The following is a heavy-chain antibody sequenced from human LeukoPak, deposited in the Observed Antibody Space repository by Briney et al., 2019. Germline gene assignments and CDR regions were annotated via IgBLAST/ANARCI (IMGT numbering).Heavy chain of an antibody. D-gene: IGHD1-26*01. Sequence: ASVKVSCKASGYTFTSYGISWVRQAPGQGLEWMGWISAYNGSTNYAQKLQGRVTMTTDTSTSTAYMELRSLRSDDTAVYYCARDRLWELPDYFDYWGQGTLVTVSS. CDR1: GYTFTSYG. CDR3: ARDRLWELPDYFDY. CDR2: ISAYNGST. V-gene: IGHV1-18*01. J-gene: IGHJ4*02.